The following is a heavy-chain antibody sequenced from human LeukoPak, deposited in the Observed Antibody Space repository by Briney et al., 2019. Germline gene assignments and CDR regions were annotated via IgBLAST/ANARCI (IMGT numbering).Heavy chain of an antibody. CDR3: AKDLWRIQLWSPVDY. V-gene: IGHV3-23*01. CDR1: GFTFSSYA. CDR2: ISGSGGST. Sequence: GGSLRLSCAASGFTFSSYAMSWVRQAPGKGLEWVSAISGSGGSTYYADSVKGRFTISRDNSKNTLYLQMNSLRAEDTAVYYCAKDLWRIQLWSPVDYWGQGTLVTVSS. D-gene: IGHD5-18*01. J-gene: IGHJ4*02.